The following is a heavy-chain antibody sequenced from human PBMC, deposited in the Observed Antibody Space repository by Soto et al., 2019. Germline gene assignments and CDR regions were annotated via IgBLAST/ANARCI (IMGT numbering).Heavy chain of an antibody. CDR1: GYTFTSYN. V-gene: IGHV1-18*01. J-gene: IGHJ4*02. CDR2: ISAYSGNT. CDR3: AREPREWLQLNYFDY. D-gene: IGHD5-12*01. Sequence: GASVKVSCKASGYTFTSYNISWVRQAPGQGLEWMGWISAYSGNTNYAQKLQGRVTMTTDTSTSTAYMELRSLRSDDTAVYYCAREPREWLQLNYFDYWGQGTQVTVSS.